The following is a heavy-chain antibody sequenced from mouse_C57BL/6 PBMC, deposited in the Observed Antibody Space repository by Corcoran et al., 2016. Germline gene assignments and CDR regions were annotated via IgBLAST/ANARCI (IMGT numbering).Heavy chain of an antibody. CDR1: GYTFTTYG. V-gene: IGHV9-3*01. J-gene: IGHJ2*01. CDR2: INTYSGVP. CDR3: ARAYGNYRFDY. Sequence: QIQLVQSGPELKKPGETVKISCKASGYTFTTYGMSWVKQAPGKGLKWMGWINTYSGVPTYADDFKGRFAFSLETSASTAYLQINNLKNEDTATYFCARAYGNYRFDYWGQGTTLTVSS. D-gene: IGHD2-1*01.